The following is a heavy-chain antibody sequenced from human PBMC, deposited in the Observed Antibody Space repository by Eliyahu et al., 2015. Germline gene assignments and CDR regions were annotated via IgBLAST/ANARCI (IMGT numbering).Heavy chain of an antibody. D-gene: IGHD3-10*01. CDR1: GGSISSSTYX. CDR3: ARLYWFGEYYFDY. CDR2: INYSGST. J-gene: IGHJ4*02. V-gene: IGHV4-39*01. Sequence: QLQLQESGPGLVXPSETLSLTCVVSGGSISSSTYXWGWIRQPPGKGLEWIGSINYSGSTYYKPSLKSRVTISVDTSNNQFSLKLSSVTAADTAVYYCARLYWFGEYYFDYWGQGTLVTVSS.